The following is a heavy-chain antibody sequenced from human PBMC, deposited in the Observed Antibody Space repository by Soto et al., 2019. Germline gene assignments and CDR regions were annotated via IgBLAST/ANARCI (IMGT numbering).Heavy chain of an antibody. D-gene: IGHD5-12*01. V-gene: IGHV3-30*18. Sequence: PGGSLRLSCAASGFTFSSYGMHWVRQAPGKGLEWVAVISYDGSNKYYADSVKGRFTISRDNSKNTLYLQMNSLRAEDTAVYYCVNSGYDSVHHSYYYYGMDVWGQGTTVTVSS. CDR1: GFTFSSYG. CDR2: ISYDGSNK. CDR3: VNSGYDSVHHSYYYYGMDV. J-gene: IGHJ6*02.